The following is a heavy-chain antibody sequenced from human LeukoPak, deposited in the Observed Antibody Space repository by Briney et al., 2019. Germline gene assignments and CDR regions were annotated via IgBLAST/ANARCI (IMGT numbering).Heavy chain of an antibody. J-gene: IGHJ6*02. CDR1: GFTFSSYG. CDR2: ISSSSSYI. D-gene: IGHD2-15*01. Sequence: PGGSLRLSCAASGFTFSSYGMHWVRQAPGKGLEWVSSISSSSSYIYYADSVKGRFTISRDNAKNSLYLQMNSLRAEDTAVYYCARSVVVAAPYYYYGMDVWGQGTTVTVSS. V-gene: IGHV3-21*01. CDR3: ARSVVVAAPYYYYGMDV.